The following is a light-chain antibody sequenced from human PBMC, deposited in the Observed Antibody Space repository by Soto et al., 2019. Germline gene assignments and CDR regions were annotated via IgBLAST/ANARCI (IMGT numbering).Light chain of an antibody. J-gene: IGLJ1*01. CDR2: EVS. CDR3: SSFTCARTLYV. V-gene: IGLV2-14*01. Sequence: QSALTQPASVSGSPGQSITISCAGTSSDVGGYKYVSWYQQNPGKAPKLIIYEVSSRPSGVSNRFSGSKSGNTASLTISGLQAEDEADYYCSSFTCARTLYVFGSGTKVTVL. CDR1: SSDVGGYKY.